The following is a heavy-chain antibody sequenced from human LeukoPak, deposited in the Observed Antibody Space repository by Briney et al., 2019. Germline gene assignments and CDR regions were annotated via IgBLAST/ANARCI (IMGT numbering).Heavy chain of an antibody. CDR1: GFTVSSNY. D-gene: IGHD3-10*01. J-gene: IGHJ6*03. Sequence: GGSLRLSCVASGFTVSSNYMSWVRQAPGKGLEWVSVIYSGGSTYNADSVKGRFTISRDNSKNTLYLQMKSLRAEDTAVYYCASGSGSYRTPYYYMDVWGTGTTVTVSS. CDR2: IYSGGST. CDR3: ASGSGSYRTPYYYMDV. V-gene: IGHV3-53*01.